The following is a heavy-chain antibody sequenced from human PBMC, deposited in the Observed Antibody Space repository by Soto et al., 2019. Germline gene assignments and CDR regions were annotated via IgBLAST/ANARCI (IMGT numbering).Heavy chain of an antibody. J-gene: IGHJ4*02. CDR1: GGTYSSYA. Sequence: ASVKVSCKASGGTYSSYAISWVRQAPGQGLEWMGGIIPIFGTANYAQKFQVRVMITADESTSTAYMELSSLSSEDTAVYYCARGQLWSLYYFDYWGQGTLVTVSS. CDR3: ARGQLWSLYYFDY. CDR2: IIPIFGTA. V-gene: IGHV1-69*13. D-gene: IGHD5-18*01.